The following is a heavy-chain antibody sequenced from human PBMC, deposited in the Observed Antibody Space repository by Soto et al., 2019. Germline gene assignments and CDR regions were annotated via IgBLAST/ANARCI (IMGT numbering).Heavy chain of an antibody. Sequence: PSETLSLTCSVSGGSISSDDYYWTWIRQPPGEGLEWVGYIYYTGRTSSTPSLESRGTISIYTSKKQFSLKLSSVSAADTAVYYCAREGSSSPEYFDFWGPATLVTVSS. CDR1: GGSISSDDYY. CDR3: AREGSSSPEYFDF. D-gene: IGHD2-15*01. CDR2: IYYTGRT. V-gene: IGHV4-30-4*01. J-gene: IGHJ4*02.